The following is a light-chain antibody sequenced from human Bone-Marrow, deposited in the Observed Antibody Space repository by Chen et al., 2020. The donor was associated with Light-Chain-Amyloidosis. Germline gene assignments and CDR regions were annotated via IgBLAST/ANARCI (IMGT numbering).Light chain of an antibody. Sequence: EFVMTQPPATLSVSPGERATLSCRASQSVSSNLAWYQQKPGQAPRLLIYGASTRATGIPARFSGSGSGTEFTLTISSLQSEDFAVYYCQQYNNWPPWTFGQGTKVEIK. CDR1: QSVSSN. V-gene: IGKV3-15*01. CDR3: QQYNNWPPWT. J-gene: IGKJ1*01. CDR2: GAS.